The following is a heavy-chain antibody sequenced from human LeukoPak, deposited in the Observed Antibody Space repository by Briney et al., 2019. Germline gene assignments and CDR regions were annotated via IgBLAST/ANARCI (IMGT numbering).Heavy chain of an antibody. Sequence: GGSLRLSCAASGFTFSSYSMNWVRQAPGKGLEWVSSISSSRSYIYYADSVKGRFTISRDNAKNSLYLQMNSLRAEDTAVYYCARVHYGSGSYPRSAAYYYYYGMDVWGKGTTVTVSS. CDR1: GFTFSSYS. J-gene: IGHJ6*04. V-gene: IGHV3-21*01. CDR3: ARVHYGSGSYPRSAAYYYYYGMDV. CDR2: ISSSRSYI. D-gene: IGHD3-10*01.